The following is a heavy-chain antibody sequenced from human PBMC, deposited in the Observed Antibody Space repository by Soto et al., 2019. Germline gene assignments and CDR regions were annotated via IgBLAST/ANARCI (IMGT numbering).Heavy chain of an antibody. Sequence: GESLKISCKASGYNFGGYWIGWVRQMPGKGLEWMGIIFPGDSDTRYSPSFQGQVTISADKSISTVYLQWRGLKASDTAIYFCERGGFIGIAPDYWGQGTRVTVYS. V-gene: IGHV5-51*01. CDR2: IFPGDSDT. CDR1: GYNFGGYW. CDR3: ERGGFIGIAPDY. D-gene: IGHD2-21*01. J-gene: IGHJ4*02.